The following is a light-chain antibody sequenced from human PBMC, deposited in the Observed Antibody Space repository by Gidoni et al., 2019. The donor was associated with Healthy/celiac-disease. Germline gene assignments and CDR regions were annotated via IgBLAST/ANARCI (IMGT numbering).Light chain of an antibody. CDR3: QQYNNWPPVYT. CDR2: GAS. V-gene: IGKV3-15*01. Sequence: EIVMTQLPATLSVSPGERATLSCRASQSVSSNLAWYQQKPGQAPRLLIYGASTRATGIPARFSGSGSGTEFTLTISSLQSEDFAVYYCQQYNNWPPVYTFGQGTKLEIK. CDR1: QSVSSN. J-gene: IGKJ2*01.